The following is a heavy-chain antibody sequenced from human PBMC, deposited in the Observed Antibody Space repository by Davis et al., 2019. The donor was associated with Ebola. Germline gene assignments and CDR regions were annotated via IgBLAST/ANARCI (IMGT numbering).Heavy chain of an antibody. CDR2: IWYDGSNK. J-gene: IGHJ6*03. CDR1: GFTFSSYG. Sequence: GESLKISCAASGFTFSSYGMHWVRQAPGKGLEWVAVIWYDGSNKYYADSVKGRFTISRDNSKNTLYLQMNSLRAEDTAVYYCARDQVVAATSGYYYMDVWGKGTTVTVSS. CDR3: ARDQVVAATSGYYYMDV. V-gene: IGHV3-33*01. D-gene: IGHD2-15*01.